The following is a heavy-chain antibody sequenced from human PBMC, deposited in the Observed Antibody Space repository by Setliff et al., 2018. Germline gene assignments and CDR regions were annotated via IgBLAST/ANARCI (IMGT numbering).Heavy chain of an antibody. CDR3: ARERGLGYCSSTSCRYYYYGMDV. J-gene: IGHJ6*02. V-gene: IGHV4-39*07. Sequence: PSETLSLTCTVSDASIGGSGYYWGWIRQPPGKGPEWIGNIHYSGSTHYNPSLKSRVTISVDTSKNQFSLKLSSVTAADTAVYYRARERGLGYCSSTSCRYYYYGMDVWGQGTTVTVSS. D-gene: IGHD2-2*01. CDR2: IHYSGST. CDR1: DASIGGSGYY.